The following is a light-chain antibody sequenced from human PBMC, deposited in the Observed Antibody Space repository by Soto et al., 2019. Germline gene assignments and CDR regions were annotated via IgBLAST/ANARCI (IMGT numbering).Light chain of an antibody. CDR2: EVS. CDR1: SRDVGSNNY. J-gene: IGLJ1*01. Sequence: QSALTQPPSASGSPGQSVSISCTGTSRDVGSNNYVSWYQQHPGKAPKLMIYEVSKRPSGVPDRFSGSKSGNTASLTVSGLQAEDEADYFCLSYAGSTNYVFGTGTKVTV. V-gene: IGLV2-8*01. CDR3: LSYAGSTNYV.